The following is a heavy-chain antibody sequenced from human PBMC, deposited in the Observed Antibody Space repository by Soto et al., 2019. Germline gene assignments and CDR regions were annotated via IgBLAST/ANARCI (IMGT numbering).Heavy chain of an antibody. CDR2: INGDGGST. V-gene: IGHV3-64*01. CDR1: GFTFSNYF. CDR3: ARGLFTWSDSSTCYGY. D-gene: IGHD2-2*01. J-gene: IGHJ4*02. Sequence: VQLVESGGGLVQPGGSLRLSCAASGFTFSNYFMHWVRQAPGRRPEYVSTINGDGGSTYYANSLKGRFTVSRDNSKNTLYLQMGSLRPEDMAVYYCARGLFTWSDSSTCYGYWGQGTLVTVSS.